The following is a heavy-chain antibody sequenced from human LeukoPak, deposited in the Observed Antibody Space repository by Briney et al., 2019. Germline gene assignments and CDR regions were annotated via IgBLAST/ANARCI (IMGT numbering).Heavy chain of an antibody. J-gene: IGHJ4*02. CDR2: INHSGST. V-gene: IGHV4-34*01. CDR3: ARWEKNFDY. D-gene: IGHD1-26*01. Sequence: KTSETLSLTCAVYGGSFSGYYWSWIRQPPGKGLEWIGEINHSGSTNYNPSLKSRVTISVDTSKNQFSLKLSSVTAADTAVYYCARWEKNFDYWGQGTLVTVSS. CDR1: GGSFSGYY.